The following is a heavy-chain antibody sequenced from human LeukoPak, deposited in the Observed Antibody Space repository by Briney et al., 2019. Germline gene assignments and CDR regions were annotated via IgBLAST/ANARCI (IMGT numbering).Heavy chain of an antibody. CDR3: ARLYSGQHRGFDY. D-gene: IGHD6-25*01. CDR2: IYPGDSDT. V-gene: IGHV5-51*01. Sequence: GASLQISCKASGYNFAAYWIGWVRQLPGKGPEWMGIIYPGDSDTRYSPSFQGQVTISADKSISTAYLQWSSLKASDTAMYYCARLYSGQHRGFDYWGQGTLVTVSS. J-gene: IGHJ4*02. CDR1: GYNFAAYW.